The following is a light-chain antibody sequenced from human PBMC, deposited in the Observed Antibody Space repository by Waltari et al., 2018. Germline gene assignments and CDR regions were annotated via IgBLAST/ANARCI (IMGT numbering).Light chain of an antibody. CDR1: SSHVGRFNF. J-gene: IGLJ2*01. V-gene: IGLV2-8*01. CDR2: EVS. CDR3: SSYAGRNNLV. Sequence: QSALTQPPSASGSPGPSVPISCPGTSSHVGRFNFVSWYQQHPGKAPKLMIYEVSKRPSGVPDRFSGSKSGNTASLTVSGLQAEEETDYYCSSYAGRNNLVFGGGTKLTVL.